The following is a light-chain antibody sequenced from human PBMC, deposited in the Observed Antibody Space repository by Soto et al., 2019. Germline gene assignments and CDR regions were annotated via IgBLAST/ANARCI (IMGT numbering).Light chain of an antibody. CDR1: SSDVGGYNY. CDR3: SSYTSSTTV. J-gene: IGLJ3*02. CDR2: DVS. V-gene: IGLV2-14*01. Sequence: QSALTQPASVSGSPGQSITISCTGTSSDVGGYNYASWYQQHPGKAPKLMIYDVSNRPSGVSNRFSGSKPGNTASLTISGVQAEDEAEYYCSSYTSSTTVFGGGTKLTVL.